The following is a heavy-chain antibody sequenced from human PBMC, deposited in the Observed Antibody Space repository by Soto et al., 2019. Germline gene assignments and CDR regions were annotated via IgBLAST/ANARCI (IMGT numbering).Heavy chain of an antibody. Sequence: VQLVQSGAEVKKPGSSVKVSCRASGATFRSYAFTWVRQAPGQGREWMGGISPIFGSTIYARQFQGRVTITADDSASTAYMELNSLSSEDTAVYYCAGDYGVYDWYGMDVWGQGTTVTVSS. CDR1: GATFRSYA. CDR3: AGDYGVYDWYGMDV. D-gene: IGHD4-17*01. V-gene: IGHV1-69*01. CDR2: ISPIFGST. J-gene: IGHJ6*02.